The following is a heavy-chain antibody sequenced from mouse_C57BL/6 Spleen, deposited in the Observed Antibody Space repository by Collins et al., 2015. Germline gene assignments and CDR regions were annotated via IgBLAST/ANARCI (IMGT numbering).Heavy chain of an antibody. J-gene: IGHJ4*01. D-gene: IGHD1-1*01. CDR2: IRLKSDNYAT. V-gene: IGHV6-3*01. Sequence: EVKLEESGGGLVQPGGSMKLSCVASGFTFSNYWMNWVRQSPEKGLEWVAQIRLKSDNYATHYAESVKGRFTISRDDSKSSVYLQMNNLRAEDTGIYYCTVYYYGRDYAMDYWGQGTSVTVSS. CDR1: GFTFSNYW. CDR3: TVYYYGRDYAMDY.